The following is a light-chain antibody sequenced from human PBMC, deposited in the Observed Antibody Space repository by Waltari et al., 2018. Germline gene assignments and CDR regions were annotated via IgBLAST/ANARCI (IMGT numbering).Light chain of an antibody. J-gene: IGLJ3*02. V-gene: IGLV1-47*02. CDR2: SNN. CDR3: AAWDDSVGGV. CDR1: SSNIGSTF. Sequence: QSVLTQPPSASGTPGQRVTIPCSGSSSNIGSTFVYCYQQLPGTAPKLLIYSNNQRPSGIPDRFSGSKSGTAASLTISGLRSEDGADYYCAAWDDSVGGVFGGGTKLTVL.